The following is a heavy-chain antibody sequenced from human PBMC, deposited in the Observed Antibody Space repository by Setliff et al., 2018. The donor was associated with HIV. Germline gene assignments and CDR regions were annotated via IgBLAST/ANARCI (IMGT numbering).Heavy chain of an antibody. J-gene: IGHJ4*02. CDR3: ARSSSGYLLVHY. D-gene: IGHD3-22*01. V-gene: IGHV4-30-4*01. CDR2: TYYSGYT. Sequence: SETLSLTCAVSGGSISSGDYYWSWIRQPPGKGLEWIGYTYYSGYTPYNPSLKSRVTISVDTSKNQFSLKLRYVSAAETAVYECARSSSGYLLVHYWGQGTLVTVSS. CDR1: GGSISSGDYY.